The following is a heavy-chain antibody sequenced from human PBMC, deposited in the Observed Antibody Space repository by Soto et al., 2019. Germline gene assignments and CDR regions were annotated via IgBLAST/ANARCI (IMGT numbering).Heavy chain of an antibody. J-gene: IGHJ4*02. CDR3: AKKQEQVLPRVIDF. V-gene: IGHV3-23*01. CDR2: MSGSSSTT. CDR1: ELTFSNYA. Sequence: VGSLRLSCATSELTFSNYAMSWVRQAPGGGLEWVSSMSGSSSTTNYADSVRGRFTISRDRSKNTLYLQMSSLRAEDTTLYYCAKKQEQVLPRVIDFWGQGTLVTV. D-gene: IGHD6-13*01.